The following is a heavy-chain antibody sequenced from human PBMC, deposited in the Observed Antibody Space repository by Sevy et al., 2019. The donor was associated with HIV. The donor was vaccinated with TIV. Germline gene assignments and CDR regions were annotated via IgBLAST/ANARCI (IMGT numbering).Heavy chain of an antibody. V-gene: IGHV1-24*01. J-gene: IGHJ4*02. D-gene: IGHD3-22*01. Sequence: ASVKVSCKVSGYTLNQLSMHWLRQAAGKGLEWMGSFDPEDGETAYVQKFQGRVTMTEDTSIDTAYMELSSLRSEDTAVYYCATTKDYYESSGSPVDYWGQGTLVTVSS. CDR3: ATTKDYYESSGSPVDY. CDR2: FDPEDGET. CDR1: GYTLNQLS.